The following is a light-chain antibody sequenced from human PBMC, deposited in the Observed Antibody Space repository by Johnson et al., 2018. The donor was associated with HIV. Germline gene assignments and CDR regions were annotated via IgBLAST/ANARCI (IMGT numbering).Light chain of an antibody. CDR3: GTWDSRLVGV. CDR2: DNN. Sequence: QSVLTQPPSVSAAPGQKVTISCSGSSSNIGNNYVSWYQQLPGTAPKLLIYDNNKRPSGIPDRFSGSKSGTSATLGITGLQTGDAADYYCGTWDSRLVGVFGTGTKVTVL. V-gene: IGLV1-51*01. J-gene: IGLJ1*01. CDR1: SSNIGNNY.